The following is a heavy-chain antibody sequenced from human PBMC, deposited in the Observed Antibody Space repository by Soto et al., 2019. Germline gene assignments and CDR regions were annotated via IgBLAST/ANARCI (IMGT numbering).Heavy chain of an antibody. D-gene: IGHD3-22*01. Sequence: PGPSLRLSCAASVFTFDDYAMQWVRQAPGKGLEWVSGISWNSGSIGYADSVKGRFTISRDNAKNSLYLQMNSLRAEDTASYYCAKDISYDRSGYSNAFDIWGEGIMVTVSS. J-gene: IGHJ3*02. CDR3: AKDISYDRSGYSNAFDI. V-gene: IGHV3-9*01. CDR2: ISWNSGSI. CDR1: VFTFDDYA.